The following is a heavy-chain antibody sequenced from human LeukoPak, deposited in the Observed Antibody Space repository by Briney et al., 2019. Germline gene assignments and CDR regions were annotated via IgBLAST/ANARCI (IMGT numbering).Heavy chain of an antibody. Sequence: SETLSLTCTVSGGSISSSSYYWGWIRQPPGKGLEWIGSIYYSGSTYYNPSLKSRVTISVDTSKNQFSLKLSSVTAVDTAVYYCRYGSWQIDYWGQGTLVTVSS. CDR2: IYYSGST. J-gene: IGHJ4*02. V-gene: IGHV4-39*01. D-gene: IGHD6-13*01. CDR3: RYGSWQIDY. CDR1: GGSISSSSYY.